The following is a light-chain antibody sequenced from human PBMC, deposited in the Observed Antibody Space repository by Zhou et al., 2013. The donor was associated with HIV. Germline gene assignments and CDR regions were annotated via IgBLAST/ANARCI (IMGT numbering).Light chain of an antibody. CDR2: GAS. CDR1: QSVSSY. CDR3: QQYGSSPLT. V-gene: IGKV3-20*01. J-gene: IGKJ4*01. Sequence: EIVLTQSPATLSLSPGERASLSCRASQSVSSYLAWFQQKPGQAPRLLIYGASNRATGIPDRFSGSGSGTDFTLTISRLEPEEFAVYYCQQYGSSPLTFGGGTKVEDQT.